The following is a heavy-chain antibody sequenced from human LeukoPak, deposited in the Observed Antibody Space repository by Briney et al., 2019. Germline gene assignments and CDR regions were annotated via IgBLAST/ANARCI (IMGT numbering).Heavy chain of an antibody. D-gene: IGHD6-19*01. CDR1: GFTFSSYG. CDR2: ISYDGSNK. Sequence: PGGSLRLSCPASGFTFSSYGMHWVCQAPGKGLEWVAVISYDGSNKYYADSVKGRFTISRDNSKNTLYLQMNSLRAEDTAVYYCAKNPSRSSPNIAVADIDYWGQGTLVTVSS. J-gene: IGHJ4*02. V-gene: IGHV3-30*18. CDR3: AKNPSRSSPNIAVADIDY.